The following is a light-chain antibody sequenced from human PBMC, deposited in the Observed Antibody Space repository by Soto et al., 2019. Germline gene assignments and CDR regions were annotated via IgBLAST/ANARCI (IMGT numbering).Light chain of an antibody. J-gene: IGKJ1*01. Sequence: IVLTQSPGTLSLSPGERATLSCRASQTGNNKYLAWYQHKSGQAPRLLIYGVYTTASGIPDRFSGSGSGTEFTLTITRLEPEDSAVYFCQHYGYSQWTFGQGTKVEIK. CDR3: QHYGYSQWT. CDR2: GVY. V-gene: IGKV3-20*01. CDR1: QTGNNKY.